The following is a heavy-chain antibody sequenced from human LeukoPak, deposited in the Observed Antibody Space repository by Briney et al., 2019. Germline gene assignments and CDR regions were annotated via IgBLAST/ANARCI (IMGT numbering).Heavy chain of an antibody. CDR3: TRDANWAVNDY. Sequence: PGGSLRLSCRTSGFTFSDYWMHWVRQIPGKGLLWVTRINGDGTYTNYAGSVRGRFTISSDNAKNTVYLQMKSLRVDDTAVYYCTRDANWAVNDYWGQGALVTVSS. CDR1: GFTFSDYW. D-gene: IGHD3-16*01. J-gene: IGHJ4*02. V-gene: IGHV3-74*01. CDR2: INGDGTYT.